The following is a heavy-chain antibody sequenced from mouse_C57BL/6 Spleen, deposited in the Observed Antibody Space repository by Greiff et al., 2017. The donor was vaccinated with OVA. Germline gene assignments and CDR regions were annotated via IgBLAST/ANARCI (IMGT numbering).Heavy chain of an antibody. J-gene: IGHJ2*01. D-gene: IGHD2-1*01. CDR1: GYTFTDYE. CDR2: IDPDTGGT. Sequence: VQLQQSGAELVRPGASVTLSCKASGYTFTDYEMHWVKQTPVHGLEWIGAIDPDTGGTAYNQKFKGKAILTADKSSSTAYMELRSLTSEDSAVYYCTRDGPYGNHDYGGQGTTLTVSS. CDR3: TRDGPYGNHDY. V-gene: IGHV1-15*01.